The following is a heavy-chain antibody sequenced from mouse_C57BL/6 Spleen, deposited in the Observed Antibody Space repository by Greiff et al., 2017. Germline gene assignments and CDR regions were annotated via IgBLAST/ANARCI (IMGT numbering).Heavy chain of an antibody. CDR2: ISSGSSTI. D-gene: IGHD3-2*02. J-gene: IGHJ2*01. CDR1: GFTFSDYG. V-gene: IGHV5-17*01. Sequence: EVMLVESGGGLVKPGGYLKLSCAASGFTFSDYGMHWVRQAPEKGLEWVAYISSGSSTIYYADTVKGRFTISRDNAKNTLFLQMTSLRSEDTAMYYCATSSGHFDYWGQGTTLTVSS. CDR3: ATSSGHFDY.